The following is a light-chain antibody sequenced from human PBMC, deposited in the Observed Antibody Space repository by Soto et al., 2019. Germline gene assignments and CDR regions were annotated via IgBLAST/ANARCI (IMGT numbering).Light chain of an antibody. CDR3: QSYDNSLSVYV. V-gene: IGLV1-40*01. Sequence: VLTXPPSVSGAPGQRVTISCTGSSSNIGAHYDVHWYQQLPGTAPKLLIYGNSNRPSGVPDRFSGSKSGTSASLAITGLQAEDEADYYCQSYDNSLSVYVFGTGTKV. J-gene: IGLJ1*01. CDR2: GNS. CDR1: SSNIGAHYD.